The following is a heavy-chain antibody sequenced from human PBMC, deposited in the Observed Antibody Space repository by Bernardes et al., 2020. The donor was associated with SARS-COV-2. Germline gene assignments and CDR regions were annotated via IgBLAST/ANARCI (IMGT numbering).Heavy chain of an antibody. V-gene: IGHV1-18*01. J-gene: IGHJ6*02. Sequence: ASVKVSCKASGYTFTNYGISWVRQAPGKGLEWMGWISAYNGNTNYAQKLQGRVTMTTDTSTSTAYMELRSLRSDDTAVYYCARQGIYGSRLLSYYGMDVWGQGTTVTVSS. CDR1: GYTFTNYG. D-gene: IGHD3-10*01. CDR3: ARQGIYGSRLLSYYGMDV. CDR2: ISAYNGNT.